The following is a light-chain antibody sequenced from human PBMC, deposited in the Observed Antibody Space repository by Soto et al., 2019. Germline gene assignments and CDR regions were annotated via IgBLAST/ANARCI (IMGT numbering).Light chain of an antibody. CDR2: LDSDGSH. V-gene: IGLV4-69*01. CDR1: GGHISYA. CDR3: QTWGSGIPVV. J-gene: IGLJ2*01. Sequence: QSVLTQSPSASASLGASVKLTCTLSGGHISYAIAWHQQQPGKGPRYLMKLDSDGSHNKGDGIPDRFSGSSSGAERYLTISSLQSEDEADYYCQTWGSGIPVVFGGGTKLTVL.